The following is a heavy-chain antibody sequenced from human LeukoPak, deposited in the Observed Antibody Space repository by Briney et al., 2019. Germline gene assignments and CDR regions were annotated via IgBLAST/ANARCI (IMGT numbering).Heavy chain of an antibody. CDR2: IYTSGNT. Sequence: SETLSLTCTVSGGSISSSSYYWGWIRQPPGKGLEWIGRIYTSGNTNYNPSLKSRVTISVDTSKNQFSLKLSPVTAADTAVYYCARDVNLYYDSSGSPPNWFDPWGQGTLVTVSS. D-gene: IGHD3-22*01. J-gene: IGHJ5*02. V-gene: IGHV4-61*02. CDR1: GGSISSSSYY. CDR3: ARDVNLYYDSSGSPPNWFDP.